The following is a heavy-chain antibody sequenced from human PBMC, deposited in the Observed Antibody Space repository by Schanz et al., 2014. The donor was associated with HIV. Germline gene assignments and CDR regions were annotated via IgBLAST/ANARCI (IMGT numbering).Heavy chain of an antibody. J-gene: IGHJ4*02. D-gene: IGHD6-19*01. CDR2: VSYDGSNE. V-gene: IGHV3-30-3*01. CDR3: ARGPYSSGWAGFDY. CDR1: GFTFSDYW. Sequence: VQLVESGGGLVQPGGSLRLSCAASGFTFSDYWMSWVRQAPGEGLEWVAIVSYDGSNEYYADSVRGRFTASRDNSKNTLYLQMNNLRVEDTAVYYCARGPYSSGWAGFDYWGQGTLVTVSS.